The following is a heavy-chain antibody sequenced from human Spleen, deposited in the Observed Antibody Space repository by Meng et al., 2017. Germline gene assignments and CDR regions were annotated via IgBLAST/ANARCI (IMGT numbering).Heavy chain of an antibody. CDR3: TRDRYSSGSGWFTDD. Sequence: QVQLVQSGSELTKPGASVKISCKASGYTFTIHGMNWVRQAPGQGLEWMGWINTNTGNPTYAQGFTGRFVFSLDTSVSTAYLQISSLKAEDTAVYYCTRDRYSSGSGWFTDDWGQGTLVTVSS. D-gene: IGHD6-19*01. J-gene: IGHJ4*02. CDR2: INTNTGNP. CDR1: GYTFTIHG. V-gene: IGHV7-4-1*02.